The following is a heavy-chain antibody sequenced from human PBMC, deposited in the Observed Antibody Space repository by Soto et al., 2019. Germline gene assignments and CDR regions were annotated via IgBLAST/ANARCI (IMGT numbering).Heavy chain of an antibody. V-gene: IGHV3-23*01. Sequence: EVQLLESGGGLVQPGGSLRLSCAASGFTFSNFVMSWVRQAPGKGLEWVSHISVSDGRKYYADSVKGRFTISRDNSKNTLYLQMNSLRAEDTAVYYCAKGGVATADFDSWGQGTLVTVSS. CDR2: ISVSDGRK. D-gene: IGHD5-12*01. J-gene: IGHJ5*01. CDR1: GFTFSNFV. CDR3: AKGGVATADFDS.